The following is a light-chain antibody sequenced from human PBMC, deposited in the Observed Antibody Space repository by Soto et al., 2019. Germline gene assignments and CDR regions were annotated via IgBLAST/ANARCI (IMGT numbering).Light chain of an antibody. Sequence: DIPMTQSPSSLSASVGDRVTITCRASQSISSYLSWYQQKPGKAPKLLIYSASGLQSGVPSRFSGSGSGTDFTLTISSLYPEDFETYYCQQSFHTPYTFGQGTKMEIK. J-gene: IGKJ2*01. V-gene: IGKV1-39*01. CDR3: QQSFHTPYT. CDR2: SAS. CDR1: QSISSY.